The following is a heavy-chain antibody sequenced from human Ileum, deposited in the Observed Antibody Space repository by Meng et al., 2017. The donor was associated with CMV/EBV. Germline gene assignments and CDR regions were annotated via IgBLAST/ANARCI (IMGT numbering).Heavy chain of an antibody. Sequence: SGPTLVKPTETLTLTCTVSGFSLSNARMGVSWIRQPPGKALEWLAHIFSNDEKSYSTSLKSRLTISKDTSKSQVVLTMTNMDPVDTATYYCARILGARITMIVNRSPTATDWYFDLWGRGTLVTVSS. D-gene: IGHD3-22*01. CDR3: ARILGARITMIVNRSPTATDWYFDL. J-gene: IGHJ2*01. CDR2: IFSNDEK. CDR1: GFSLSNARMG. V-gene: IGHV2-26*01.